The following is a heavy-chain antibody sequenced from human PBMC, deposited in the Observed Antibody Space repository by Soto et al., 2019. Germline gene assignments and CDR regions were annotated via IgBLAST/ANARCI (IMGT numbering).Heavy chain of an antibody. CDR1: GFKFSDYH. J-gene: IGHJ4*02. D-gene: IGHD3-22*01. V-gene: IGHV3-11*06. CDR3: AKDRLPDYYDSSGLDH. Sequence: QVQLVQSGGGLVEPGGSLRLSCAASGFKFSDYHMTWIRQAQGKGLEWISYISSSGTYTTYTDSVKGRFTISRDNSKNTLYLQMNSLRAEDTAVYYCAKDRLPDYYDSSGLDHWGQGTLVTVSS. CDR2: ISSSGTYT.